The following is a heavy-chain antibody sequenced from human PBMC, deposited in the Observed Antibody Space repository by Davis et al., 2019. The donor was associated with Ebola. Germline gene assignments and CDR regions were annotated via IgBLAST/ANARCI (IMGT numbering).Heavy chain of an antibody. CDR1: GGSISSYY. V-gene: IGHV4-59*01. D-gene: IGHD6-13*01. CDR2: IYYSGST. CDR3: ARQRGLAAAGTGFDP. Sequence: SETLSLTCTVSGGSISSYYWSWIRQPPGKGLEWIGYIYYSGSTNYNPSLKSRVTISVDTSKNQFSLKLSSVTAADTAVYYCARQRGLAAAGTGFDPWGQGTLVTVSS. J-gene: IGHJ5*02.